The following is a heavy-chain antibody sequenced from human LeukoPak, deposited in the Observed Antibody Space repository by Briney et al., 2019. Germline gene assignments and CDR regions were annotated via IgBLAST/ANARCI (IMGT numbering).Heavy chain of an antibody. CDR1: GGSISSYY. CDR2: IYYSGST. V-gene: IGHV4-59*12. Sequence: PSETLSLTCTVSGGSISSYYWSWNRQPPGKGLEWIGYIYYSGSTNYNPSLKSRVTISVDTSKNQFSLQLNSLTPEDTAVYYCATTAAARTGYFDYWGQGTLVTVSS. D-gene: IGHD6-13*01. CDR3: ATTAAARTGYFDY. J-gene: IGHJ4*02.